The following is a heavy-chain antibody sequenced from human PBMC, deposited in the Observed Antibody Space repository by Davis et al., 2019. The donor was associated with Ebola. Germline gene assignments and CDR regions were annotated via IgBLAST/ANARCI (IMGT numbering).Heavy chain of an antibody. V-gene: IGHV3-30*18. CDR3: AKRGGFGELLPDY. CDR1: GFTFSSFR. Sequence: GESLKISCAASGFTFSSFRMHWVRQAPGKGLEWVALISYDGNNKYYADSVKGRFTISRDSSKTTVYLQMNSLRAEDTAVYYCAKRGGFGELLPDYWGQGTLVTVSP. CDR2: ISYDGNNK. D-gene: IGHD3-10*01. J-gene: IGHJ4*02.